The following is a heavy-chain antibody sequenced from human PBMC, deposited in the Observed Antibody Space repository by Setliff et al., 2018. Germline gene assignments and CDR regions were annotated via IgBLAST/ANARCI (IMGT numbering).Heavy chain of an antibody. D-gene: IGHD3-3*01. CDR3: ARAGNYNFWSGYPPYYYYYGMDV. CDR1: GYTFTSYY. J-gene: IGHJ6*02. V-gene: IGHV1-46*01. CDR2: INPSGGST. Sequence: ASVKVSCKASGYTFTSYYMHWVRQAPGQGLEWMGIINPSGGSTSYAQKFQGRVTMTRDTSTSTVYMELSSLRSEDTAVYYCARAGNYNFWSGYPPYYYYYGMDVWGQGTTVT.